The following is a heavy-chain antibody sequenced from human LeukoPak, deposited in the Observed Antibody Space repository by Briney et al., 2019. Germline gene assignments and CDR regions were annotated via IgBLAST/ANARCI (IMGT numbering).Heavy chain of an antibody. V-gene: IGHV3-20*04. CDR3: ARAYYYDSSGYYSY. D-gene: IGHD3-22*01. CDR1: GFTFDDYG. Sequence: GGSLRLSCAASGFTFDDYGMSWVRQAPGKGLEWVSGINWNGGSTGYADSVKGRFTISRDNAKNSLYLQMNSLRAEGTALYYCARAYYYDSSGYYSYWGQGTLVTVSS. J-gene: IGHJ4*02. CDR2: INWNGGST.